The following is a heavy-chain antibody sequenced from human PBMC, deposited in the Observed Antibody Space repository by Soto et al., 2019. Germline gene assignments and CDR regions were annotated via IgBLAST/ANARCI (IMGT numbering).Heavy chain of an antibody. Sequence: EGQLFQSGGGLVQPGGSLRLSCAASGFTFSSYVMSWVRQTPEKGLEWVSAISGSGDNTYYADSVKGRFTISRDNSKNTLYLQVNRLRAEDTAVYYCARSGSYKYWGQGTLVTVSS. V-gene: IGHV3-23*01. D-gene: IGHD3-10*01. J-gene: IGHJ4*02. CDR1: GFTFSSYV. CDR2: ISGSGDNT. CDR3: ARSGSYKY.